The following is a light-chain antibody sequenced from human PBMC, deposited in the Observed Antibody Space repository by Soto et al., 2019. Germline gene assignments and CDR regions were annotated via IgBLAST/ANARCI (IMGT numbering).Light chain of an antibody. CDR2: EGS. Sequence: QSVLTQPASVSGSPGQSITISCTGTSSDVGSYNLVSWYQQHPDKAPKLMIYEGSKRPSGVSNRFSGSKSGNTASLTISGLQAEDEADYFCCSCAGCAPVFGGGN. J-gene: IGLJ2*01. V-gene: IGLV2-23*01. CDR3: CSCAGCAPV. CDR1: SSDVGSYNL.